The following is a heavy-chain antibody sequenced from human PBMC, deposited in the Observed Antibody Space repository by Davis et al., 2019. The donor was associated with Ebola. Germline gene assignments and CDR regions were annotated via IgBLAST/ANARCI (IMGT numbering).Heavy chain of an antibody. CDR3: ARDISSSSWGWFDP. V-gene: IGHV4-59*02. CDR2: IYYSGST. Sequence: GSLRLSCAASGFTVSSNYMSWVRQPPGKGLEWIGYIYYSGSTNYNPSLKSRVTISVDKSKNQFSLKLSSVTAADTAVYYCARDISSSSWGWFDPWGQGTLVTVSS. D-gene: IGHD6-13*01. J-gene: IGHJ5*02. CDR1: GFTVSSNY.